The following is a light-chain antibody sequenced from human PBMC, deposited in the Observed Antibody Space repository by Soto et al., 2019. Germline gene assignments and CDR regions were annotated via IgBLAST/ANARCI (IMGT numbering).Light chain of an antibody. CDR3: FSFTTTSTHV. J-gene: IGLJ1*01. V-gene: IGLV2-14*01. CDR2: EVN. CDR1: SSDIGAYDY. Sequence: ALTQPASLSGSPGQSITISCTGTSSDIGAYDYVSWFQQHPGKAPKLMISEVNNRPSGVSNRFSGSKSGNTAYLTISGLQPEEQAESFCFSFTTTSTHVFGTGTKVTV.